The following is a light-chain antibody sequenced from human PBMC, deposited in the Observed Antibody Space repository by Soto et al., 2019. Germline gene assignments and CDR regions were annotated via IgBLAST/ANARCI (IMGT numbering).Light chain of an antibody. CDR3: LQYYNLPRT. CDR2: WAS. Sequence: DIVMTQSPDSLALSLGERATINCKPSQTVLYSPNNNNYLAWYQQKPGQPPKLLIYWASIRESGVPDRFSGSASGTDFTLTISSLQAEDVAVYFCLQYYNLPRTLGQGTKVEIK. V-gene: IGKV4-1*01. CDR1: QTVLYSPNNNNY. J-gene: IGKJ1*01.